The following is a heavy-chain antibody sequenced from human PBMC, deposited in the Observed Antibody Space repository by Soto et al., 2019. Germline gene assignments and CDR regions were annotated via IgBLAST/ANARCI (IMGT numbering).Heavy chain of an antibody. CDR2: XDPDSGNT. CDR3: AXSPRGLIVVVVAALWFDP. V-gene: IGHV1-8*01. D-gene: IGHD2-15*01. Sequence: QVQLVQSGAEVKKPGASVKVSCKASGYTFTSYDINWXRXXXXXXXXXXGXXDPDSGNTGYAQKFQGRVTMTRNTSXXTGXXXXSSXRXEXXXVXXXAXSPRGLIVVVVAALWFDPWGQGTLVTVSS. J-gene: IGHJ5*02. CDR1: GYTFTSYD.